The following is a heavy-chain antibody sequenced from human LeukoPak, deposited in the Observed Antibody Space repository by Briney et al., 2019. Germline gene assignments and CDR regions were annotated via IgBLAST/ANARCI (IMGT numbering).Heavy chain of an antibody. Sequence: SETLSLTCTVSGGSISSGYYWGWIRQPPGKGLEWIGSIYHSGSTYYNPSLKSRVTISVDTSKNQFSLKLSSVTAADTAVYYCARLGNLAMPGPIYWGQGTLVTVSS. CDR1: GGSISSGYY. V-gene: IGHV4-38-2*02. J-gene: IGHJ4*02. CDR2: IYHSGST. D-gene: IGHD6-19*01. CDR3: ARLGNLAMPGPIY.